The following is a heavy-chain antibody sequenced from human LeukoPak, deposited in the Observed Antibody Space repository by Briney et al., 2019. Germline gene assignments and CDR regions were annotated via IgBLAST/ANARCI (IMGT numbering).Heavy chain of an antibody. CDR2: IDGGGGST. CDR3: AKDFYDNSGSRYDY. D-gene: IGHD3-22*01. CDR1: EFAFSSYA. Sequence: GGSLRLSCTASEFAFSSYAMSWVRQAPGVGLEWVSAIDGGGGSTWHADSVKGRFTISRDNSKNTLYMQMNSLRAEDTAVYYCAKDFYDNSGSRYDYWGQGTLVTVSS. J-gene: IGHJ4*02. V-gene: IGHV3-23*01.